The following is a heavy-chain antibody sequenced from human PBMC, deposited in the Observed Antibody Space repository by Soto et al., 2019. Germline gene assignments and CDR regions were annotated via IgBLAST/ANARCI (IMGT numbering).Heavy chain of an antibody. CDR2: IIPIFGTA. D-gene: IGHD3-22*01. V-gene: IGHV1-69*13. J-gene: IGHJ6*02. CDR1: GGTFSSYA. CDR3: ASHSGWNYYYGMDV. Sequence: ASVNVSCKASGGTFSSYAISWVRQAPGQGLEWMGGIIPIFGTANYAQKFQGRVTITADESTSTAYMELSSLRSEDTAVYYCASHSGWNYYYGMDVWGQGTTVTVSS.